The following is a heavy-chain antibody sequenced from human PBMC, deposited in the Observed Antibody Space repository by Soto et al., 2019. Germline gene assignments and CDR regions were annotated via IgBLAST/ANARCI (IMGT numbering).Heavy chain of an antibody. J-gene: IGHJ3*02. Sequence: QLQLQESGPGLVKPSETLSLTCTVSGGSISSSSYYWGWIRQPPGKGLEWIGSIYYSGSTYYNPSLKSRVTISVDTSKNQFSLKLSSVTAADTAVYYCARGSNSYAFDIWGQGTMVTVSS. CDR2: IYYSGST. CDR3: ARGSNSYAFDI. CDR1: GGSISSSSYY. D-gene: IGHD4-4*01. V-gene: IGHV4-39*01.